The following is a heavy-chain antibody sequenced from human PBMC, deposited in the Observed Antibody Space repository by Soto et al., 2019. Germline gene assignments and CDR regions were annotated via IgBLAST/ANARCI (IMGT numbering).Heavy chain of an antibody. V-gene: IGHV3-74*01. J-gene: IGHJ6*02. CDR3: ARLSGDHTAFFSYGMDV. CDR2: IKSDGTIT. CDR1: GFTFNTYW. Sequence: GGSLRLSCAAPGFTFNTYWMNWVRQAPGKGLVWVAGIKSDGTITSYADSVKGRFTMSRDNAKNTLSLQMNSLRAEDTAVYYCARLSGDHTAFFSYGMDVWGQGTTVSVSS. D-gene: IGHD2-21*01.